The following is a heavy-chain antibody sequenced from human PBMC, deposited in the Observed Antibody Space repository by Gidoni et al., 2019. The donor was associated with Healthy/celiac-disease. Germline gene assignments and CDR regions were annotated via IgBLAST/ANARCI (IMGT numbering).Heavy chain of an antibody. D-gene: IGHD3-22*01. Sequence: QVQLQESGPGLVKPSETLSLTCTVSGYSISSGYYWGWIRQPPGKGLEWIGSIYHSGSTYYNPSLKSRFTISVDTSKNQFSLKLSSVTAADTAVYYCARDRVYYYDSSGYYYPTHYFDYWGQGTLVTVSS. V-gene: IGHV4-38-2*02. J-gene: IGHJ4*02. CDR2: IYHSGST. CDR3: ARDRVYYYDSSGYYYPTHYFDY. CDR1: GYSISSGYY.